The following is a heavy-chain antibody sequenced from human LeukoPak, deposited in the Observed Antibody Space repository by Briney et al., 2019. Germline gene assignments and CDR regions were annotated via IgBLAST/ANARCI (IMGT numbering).Heavy chain of an antibody. CDR2: IYHSGST. CDR1: GGSISSGGYS. V-gene: IGHV4-30-2*01. J-gene: IGHJ6*02. CDR3: ARGDSTMVRGWNYYYYGMDV. D-gene: IGHD3-10*01. Sequence: SETLSLTCAVSGGSISSGGYSWSWIRQPPGKGLEWIGYIYHSGSTYYNPSLKSRVTISVDRSKNQFSLKLSSVAAADTAVYYCARGDSTMVRGWNYYYYGMDVWGQGTTVTVSS.